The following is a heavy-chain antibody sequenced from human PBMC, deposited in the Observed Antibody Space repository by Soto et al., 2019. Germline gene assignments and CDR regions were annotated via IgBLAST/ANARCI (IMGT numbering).Heavy chain of an antibody. CDR3: ASDGGFGELKS. D-gene: IGHD3-10*01. V-gene: IGHV1-69*18. J-gene: IGHJ5*02. CDR1: GDTFSGYP. Sequence: QVQLVQSGAELKKPGSSVKVSCKASGDTFSGYPINWVRQAPGEGLEWMGRIFPVFGTTNDAQRFEGRVTLTADESTNTASMELRGLLSEDTSVYYCASDGGFGELKSWGPGTLVTVSS. CDR2: IFPVFGTT.